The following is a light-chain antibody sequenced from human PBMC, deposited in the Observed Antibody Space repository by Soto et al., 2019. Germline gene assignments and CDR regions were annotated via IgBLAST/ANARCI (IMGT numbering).Light chain of an antibody. CDR1: QSVRSS. J-gene: IGKJ3*01. CDR2: DAS. Sequence: EIVLPQSTDTLSLSQGERATLSCRSSQSVRSSLAWYQQKPVQAPRLLIYDASNRATGIPARFSGSGSGTAFTLTISSLEPEDFAVYYGQQRSNWPPEVTVGPGTKVDIK. CDR3: QQRSNWPPEVT. V-gene: IGKV3-11*01.